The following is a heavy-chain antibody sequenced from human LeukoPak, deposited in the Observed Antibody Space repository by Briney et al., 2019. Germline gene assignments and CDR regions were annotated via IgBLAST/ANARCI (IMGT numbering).Heavy chain of an antibody. D-gene: IGHD6-13*01. J-gene: IGHJ6*03. CDR2: ISSSGSTI. Sequence: GGSLRLSCAASGFTFSDYYMSWIRQAPGKGLEWVSYISSSGSTIYYADSVKGRFTISRDNAKNSLYLQMNSLRAEDTAVYYCARDRSSSWYSMKYYYYMDVWGKGTTVTVSS. CDR3: ARDRSSSWYSMKYYYYMDV. CDR1: GFTFSDYY. V-gene: IGHV3-11*04.